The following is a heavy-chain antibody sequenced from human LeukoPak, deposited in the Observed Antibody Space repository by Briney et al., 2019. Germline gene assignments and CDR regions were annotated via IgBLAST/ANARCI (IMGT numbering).Heavy chain of an antibody. Sequence: PSETLSLTCTVSGGSISSGGYYWRWIRQHPGKGLEWIGYIYYSGSTYYNPSLKSRVTISVDTSKNQFSLKLSSVTAADTAVYYCARDDKTIDGYNFGYWGQGTLVTVSS. CDR1: GGSISSGGYY. CDR2: IYYSGST. V-gene: IGHV4-31*03. CDR3: ARDDKTIDGYNFGY. D-gene: IGHD5-24*01. J-gene: IGHJ4*02.